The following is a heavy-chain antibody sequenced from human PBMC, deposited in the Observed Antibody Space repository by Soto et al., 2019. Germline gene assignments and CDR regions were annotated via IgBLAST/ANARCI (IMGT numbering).Heavy chain of an antibody. V-gene: IGHV4-34*01. CDR3: ARGPRRPKYSSSWDRTFDY. Sequence: QVQLQQWGAGLLKPSETLSLTCAVYGGSFSGYYWSWIRQPPGKGLEWIGEINHSGSTNYNPSLKSRVTISVDTSKNQFSLKLSSVTAADTAVYYCARGPRRPKYSSSWDRTFDYWGQGTLVTVSS. J-gene: IGHJ4*02. D-gene: IGHD6-13*01. CDR2: INHSGST. CDR1: GGSFSGYY.